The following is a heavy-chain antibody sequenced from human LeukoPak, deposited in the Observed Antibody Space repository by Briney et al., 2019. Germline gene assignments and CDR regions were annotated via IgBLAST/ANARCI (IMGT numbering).Heavy chain of an antibody. CDR3: ARHGGDYGGDSGTYYFDF. J-gene: IGHJ4*02. Sequence: PSQTLSLTCSVSGGSINGDDYYWNWIRQPPGKGLEWIGYIYYSGSTYYNPSLKSRVTISVDTSKNQFSLKLSSVTAADTAVYYCARHGGDYGGDSGTYYFDFWGQGTLVTVSS. V-gene: IGHV4-30-4*01. D-gene: IGHD4-23*01. CDR1: GGSINGDDYY. CDR2: IYYSGST.